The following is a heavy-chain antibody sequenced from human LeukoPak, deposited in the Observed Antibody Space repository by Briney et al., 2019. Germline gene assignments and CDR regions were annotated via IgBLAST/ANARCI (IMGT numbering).Heavy chain of an antibody. D-gene: IGHD2-8*01. CDR3: SKVPNNGQQTLSFEH. CDR2: IYYSGST. Sequence: SETLSLTCTVSGGSISSGDYYWSWIRQPPGKGLEWIGYIYYSGSTYYNPSLKSRVTISVDTSKNQFSLKLSSVTAADTAVYYCSKVPNNGQQTLSFEHWGPGTL. J-gene: IGHJ4*01. V-gene: IGHV4-30-4*01. CDR1: GGSISSGDYY.